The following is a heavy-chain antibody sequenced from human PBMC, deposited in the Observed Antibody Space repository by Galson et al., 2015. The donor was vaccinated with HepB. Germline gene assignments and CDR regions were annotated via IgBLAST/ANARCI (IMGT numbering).Heavy chain of an antibody. CDR1: GFTFSSYA. CDR2: ISYDGSNK. J-gene: IGHJ4*02. V-gene: IGHV3-30-3*01. D-gene: IGHD2-2*02. Sequence: SLRLSCAASGFTFSSYAMHWVRQAPGKGLEWVAVISYDGSNKYYADSVKGRFTISRDNSKNTLYLQMSSLRAEDTAVYYCASLSGYCSSTSCYRFDYWGQGTLVTVSS. CDR3: ASLSGYCSSTSCYRFDY.